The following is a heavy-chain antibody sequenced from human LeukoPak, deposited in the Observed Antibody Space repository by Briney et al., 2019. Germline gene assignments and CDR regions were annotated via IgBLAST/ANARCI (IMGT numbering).Heavy chain of an antibody. V-gene: IGHV4-61*02. CDR2: IYTSGST. CDR3: ARGPYSSSWCRWFDP. D-gene: IGHD6-13*01. J-gene: IGHJ5*02. CDR1: GGSISSGSYY. Sequence: PSETLSLTCTVSGGSISSGSYYWRWIRQPAGKGLEWIGRIYTSGSTNYNPSLKSRVTISVDTSKNQFSLKLSSVTAADTAVYYCARGPYSSSWCRWFDPWGQGTLVTVSS.